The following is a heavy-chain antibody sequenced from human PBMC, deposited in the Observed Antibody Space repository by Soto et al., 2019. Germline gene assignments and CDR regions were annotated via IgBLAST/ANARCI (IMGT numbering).Heavy chain of an antibody. J-gene: IGHJ4*02. D-gene: IGHD5-12*01. Sequence: QVQLVESGGGLVEPGGSLRLSCSAYGFIFTDYSMTWIRQAPGKGLEWVSYISNGDETTQYADSVKGRFSVSMDNAKKVLFLQMNSLRVDDTDVYYCARDPKRRDGYNFDSWGRGALVTVSS. CDR2: ISNGDETT. CDR3: ARDPKRRDGYNFDS. V-gene: IGHV3-11*01. CDR1: GFIFTDYS.